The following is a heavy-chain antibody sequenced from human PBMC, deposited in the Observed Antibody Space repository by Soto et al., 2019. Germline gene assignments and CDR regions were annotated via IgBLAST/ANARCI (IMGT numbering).Heavy chain of an antibody. Sequence: QVQLVQSGAEVKKPGSSVKVSCKASGGTFSSYAISWVRQAPGQGLEWMGGIIPIFGTANYAQKFQGRVTITADESTSTAYMELSSLRSEDTGVYYCAREGWTAMVGPHGYFDYWGQGTLVTVSS. V-gene: IGHV1-69*01. CDR3: AREGWTAMVGPHGYFDY. J-gene: IGHJ4*02. CDR2: IIPIFGTA. CDR1: GGTFSSYA. D-gene: IGHD5-18*01.